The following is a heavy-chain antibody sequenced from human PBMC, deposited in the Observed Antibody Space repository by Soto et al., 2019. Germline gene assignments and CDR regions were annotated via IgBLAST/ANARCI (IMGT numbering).Heavy chain of an antibody. V-gene: IGHV3-30*03. CDR3: ARDGWGSNWYFDL. Sequence: GGSLRLSCGAPGVTFKDYDMHWVRQAPGKGLEWVAVISYDGKQTYYADSVKGRFTISKDKSKRTLFLQMNSLRVDDTAVYYCARDGWGSNWYFDLWGRGTLVTVS. D-gene: IGHD3-16*01. J-gene: IGHJ2*01. CDR2: ISYDGKQT. CDR1: GVTFKDYD.